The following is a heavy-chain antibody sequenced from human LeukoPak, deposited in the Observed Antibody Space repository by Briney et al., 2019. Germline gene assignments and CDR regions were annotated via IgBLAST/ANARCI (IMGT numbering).Heavy chain of an antibody. V-gene: IGHV4-34*01. J-gene: IGHJ6*03. CDR3: ARGRTGVVVVPAARYYMDV. CDR2: INHSGST. D-gene: IGHD2-2*01. CDR1: GGSFSGYY. Sequence: SETLSLTCAVYGGSFSGYYWSWIRQPPGRGLEWIGEINHSGSTNYNPSLKSRVTISVDTSKNQFSPKLSSVTAADTAVYYCARGRTGVVVVPAARYYMDVWGKGTTVTVSS.